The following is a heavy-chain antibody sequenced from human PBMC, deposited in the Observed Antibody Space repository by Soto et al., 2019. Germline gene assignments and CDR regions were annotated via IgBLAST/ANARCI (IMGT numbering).Heavy chain of an antibody. Sequence: SGPTLVNPIETLTLTCTVSGFSLSNARMGVSWIRQPPGKALEWLAHIFSNDEKSYSTSLKSRLTISKDTSKSQVVLTMTNMDPVDTATYYCARIPPYCSSTSCFYYYYGMDVWGQGTTVTVSS. J-gene: IGHJ6*02. CDR3: ARIPPYCSSTSCFYYYYGMDV. D-gene: IGHD2-2*01. CDR1: GFSLSNARMG. CDR2: IFSNDEK. V-gene: IGHV2-26*01.